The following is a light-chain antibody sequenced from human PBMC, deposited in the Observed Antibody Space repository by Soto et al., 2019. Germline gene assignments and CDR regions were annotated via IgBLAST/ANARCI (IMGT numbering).Light chain of an antibody. V-gene: IGKV1-12*01. Sequence: DIQMTQSPSTLSASVGDSVTITCRASQSITIWLAWYQQKPGKAPKLLIYAASSLQSGVPSRFSGSGFGTDFTLTISSLQPEDSAIYYCQQADTFPITFGQGTRLEIK. CDR2: AAS. CDR3: QQADTFPIT. J-gene: IGKJ5*01. CDR1: QSITIW.